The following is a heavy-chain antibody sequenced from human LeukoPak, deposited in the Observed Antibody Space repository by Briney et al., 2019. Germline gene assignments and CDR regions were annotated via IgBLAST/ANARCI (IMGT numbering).Heavy chain of an antibody. CDR2: IYTSGST. V-gene: IGHV4-4*07. D-gene: IGHD2-2*01. CDR3: AGSTSITNSYYYYYGMDV. J-gene: IGHJ6*02. Sequence: SETLSLTCTASGGSISSYYWSWIRQPAGKGLEWIGRIYTSGSTNYNPSLKGRVTMSVDTSKNQFSLKLSSVTAADTAVYYCAGSTSITNSYYYYYGMDVWGQGTTVTVSS. CDR1: GGSISSYY.